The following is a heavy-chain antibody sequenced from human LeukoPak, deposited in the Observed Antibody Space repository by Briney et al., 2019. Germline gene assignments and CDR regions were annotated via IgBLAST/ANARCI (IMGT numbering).Heavy chain of an antibody. CDR2: IFWNDDK. CDR1: GFSFSDTAEC. V-gene: IGHV2-5*01. CDR3: VHSSLATNGMDV. J-gene: IGHJ6*02. Sequence: SGPTLVKPTQTLTLTCTFSGFSFSDTAECVGWIRQPPVEALEWLALIFWNDDKFYNASLKSRLSITKDTSKNQVILTMTTLDPIDTATYYCVHSSLATNGMDVWGQGAAVTVS.